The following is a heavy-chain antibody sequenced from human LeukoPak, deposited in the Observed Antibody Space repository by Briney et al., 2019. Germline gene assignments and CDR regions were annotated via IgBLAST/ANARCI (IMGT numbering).Heavy chain of an antibody. J-gene: IGHJ6*03. CDR2: IYYSGST. CDR1: DGSLSGHY. Sequence: SETLSLTCAVYDGSLSGHYWSWIRQTPGKGLEWIGYIYYSGSTNFNPSLKSRVTISVDTSKNQFSLKMSSVTAADTAVYFCARGGPPGYYYDYYMDVWGKGTTVTISS. V-gene: IGHV4-59*11. CDR3: ARGGPPGYYYDYYMDV.